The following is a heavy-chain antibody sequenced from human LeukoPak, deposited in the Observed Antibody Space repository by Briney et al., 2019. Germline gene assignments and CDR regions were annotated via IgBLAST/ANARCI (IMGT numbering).Heavy chain of an antibody. CDR3: AKGSQQWLASGVYYYYYGMDV. J-gene: IGHJ6*02. Sequence: QSGGSLRLSCTASAFAFSNHAMSWVRQAPGKGLEWVPSISISGGTTYYTDSVKGRFTISRENSKSTLYLQMNSLRAEDTAVYYCAKGSQQWLASGVYYYYYGMDVWGQGTTVTVSS. CDR1: AFAFSNHA. V-gene: IGHV3-23*01. D-gene: IGHD6-19*01. CDR2: ISISGGTT.